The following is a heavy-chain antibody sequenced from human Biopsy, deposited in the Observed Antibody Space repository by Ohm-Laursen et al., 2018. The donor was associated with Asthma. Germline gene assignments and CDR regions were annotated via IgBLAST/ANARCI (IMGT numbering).Heavy chain of an antibody. D-gene: IGHD1-26*01. CDR3: AKELFPGWELRRGPDS. CDR1: GFSFSNFG. J-gene: IGHJ4*02. Sequence: SLRLSCTAAGFSFSNFGMHWVRQAPGKGLAWVAVISFDGRNEDYADSVKGRFTISRDNSKNTLFLEMNSLRPEDTAVYYCAKELFPGWELRRGPDSWGQGTQVTGSS. V-gene: IGHV3-30*18. CDR2: ISFDGRNE.